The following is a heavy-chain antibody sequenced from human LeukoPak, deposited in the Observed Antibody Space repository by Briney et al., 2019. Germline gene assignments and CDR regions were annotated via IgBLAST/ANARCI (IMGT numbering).Heavy chain of an antibody. J-gene: IGHJ4*02. CDR2: IYHSGST. D-gene: IGHD6-13*01. CDR1: GYSISSGYY. CDR3: ARGAYSSSWNDEYYFDY. V-gene: IGHV4-38-2*02. Sequence: ASETLSLTCTVSGYSISSGYYWGWIRQPPGKGLEWIGSIYHSGSTYYNPSLKSRVTISVDTSKNQFSLKLSSVTAADTAVYYCARGAYSSSWNDEYYFDYWGQGTLVTVSS.